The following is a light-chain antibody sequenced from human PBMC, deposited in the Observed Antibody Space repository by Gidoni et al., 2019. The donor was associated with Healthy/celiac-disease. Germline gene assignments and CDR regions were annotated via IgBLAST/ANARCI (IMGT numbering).Light chain of an antibody. CDR3: QQYYSTPYT. CDR1: QSVLYSSNNKNY. CDR2: WAS. J-gene: IGKJ2*01. V-gene: IGKV4-1*01. Sequence: DIVMTQSPDSLAVSLGERATINCKSSQSVLYSSNNKNYLAWYQQKPGQPPKLLIYWASTRESGVSDRFSGSGSGTDFTLTISSLQAEDVAVYYCQQYYSTPYTFXQXTKLEIK.